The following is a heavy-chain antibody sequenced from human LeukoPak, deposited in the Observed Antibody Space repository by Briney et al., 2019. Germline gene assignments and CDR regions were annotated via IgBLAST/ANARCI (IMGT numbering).Heavy chain of an antibody. CDR2: IYSGGST. J-gene: IGHJ4*02. Sequence: GGSPRLSCAASGFTVSSNYMSWVRQAPGKGLEWVSVIYSGGSTYYADSVKGRFTISRDNSKNTLYLQMNSLRAEDTAVYYCARRGGYCSGGSCYGIMSYWGQGTLVTVSS. D-gene: IGHD2-15*01. CDR3: ARRGGYCSGGSCYGIMSY. CDR1: GFTVSSNY. V-gene: IGHV3-66*02.